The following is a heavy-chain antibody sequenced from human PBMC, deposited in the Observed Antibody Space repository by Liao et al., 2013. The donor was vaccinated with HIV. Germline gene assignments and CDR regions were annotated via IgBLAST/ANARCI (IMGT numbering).Heavy chain of an antibody. J-gene: IGHJ4*02. CDR2: IYTSGST. D-gene: IGHD4-17*01. Sequence: QLQLQESGSGLVKPSQTLSLTCAVSGGSISSGGYSWSWIRQPAGKGLEWIGRIYTSGSTNYNPSLKSRVTISVDTSKNQFSLKLSSVTAADTAVYYCARDRYGDYGPFDYWGQGTLVTVSS. V-gene: IGHV4-61*02. CDR3: ARDRYGDYGPFDY. CDR1: GGSISSGGYS.